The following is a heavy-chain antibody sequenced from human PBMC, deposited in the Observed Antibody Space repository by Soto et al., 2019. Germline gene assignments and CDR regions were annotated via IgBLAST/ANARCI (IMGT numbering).Heavy chain of an antibody. CDR2: IYPGDSDT. CDR3: AKLTTAHWFDP. CDR1: GYRFTNYW. D-gene: IGHD3-22*01. V-gene: IGHV5-51*01. Sequence: PGESLKISCKGSGYRFTNYWIGWVRQMPGKGLEWMGIIYPGDSDTRYSPSFQSQVTISADKSINTAYLQWSSLKASDTAMYYCAKLTTAHWFDPWGQGTLVTVSS. J-gene: IGHJ5*02.